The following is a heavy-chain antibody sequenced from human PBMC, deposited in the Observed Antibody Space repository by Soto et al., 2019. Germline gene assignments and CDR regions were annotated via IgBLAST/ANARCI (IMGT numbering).Heavy chain of an antibody. D-gene: IGHD3-9*01. Sequence: SETLSLTCTVSGGSISSGGYYWSWIRQHPGKGLEWIGYIYYSGSTYYNPSLKSRVTISVDTSKNQFSLKLSSVTAADTAVYYCARVYDRAPRWFDPWGQGTLVTVSS. CDR3: ARVYDRAPRWFDP. CDR2: IYYSGST. CDR1: GGSISSGGYY. J-gene: IGHJ5*02. V-gene: IGHV4-31*03.